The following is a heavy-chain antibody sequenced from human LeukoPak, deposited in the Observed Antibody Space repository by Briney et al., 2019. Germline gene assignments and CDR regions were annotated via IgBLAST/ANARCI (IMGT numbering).Heavy chain of an antibody. CDR2: INHSGST. J-gene: IGHJ6*03. CDR3: ARGRSCSSTSCYRWGYYYYYMDV. CDR1: GGSFSGYY. Sequence: SETLSLTCAVYGGSFSGYYWSWIRQPPGKGLEWIGEINHSGSTNYNPSLKSRVTISVDTSKNQFSLKLSSVTAADTAVYYCARGRSCSSTSCYRWGYYYYYMDVWGKGTTVTVSS. V-gene: IGHV4-34*01. D-gene: IGHD2-2*01.